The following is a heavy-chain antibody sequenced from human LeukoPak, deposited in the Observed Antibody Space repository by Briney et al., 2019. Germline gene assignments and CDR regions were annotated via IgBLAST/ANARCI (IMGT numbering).Heavy chain of an antibody. CDR1: GFTVSSNY. V-gene: IGHV3-53*01. CDR3: ARVYSSGYHFDY. J-gene: IGHJ4*02. Sequence: HPGGSLRLSCAASGFTVSSNYMNWVRQAPGKGLEWVSVIYSGGSTYYADSVKGRFTISRDNSKNTLYLQMNSLRAEDTAVYYCARVYSSGYHFDYWGQGTLVTVSS. CDR2: IYSGGST. D-gene: IGHD3-22*01.